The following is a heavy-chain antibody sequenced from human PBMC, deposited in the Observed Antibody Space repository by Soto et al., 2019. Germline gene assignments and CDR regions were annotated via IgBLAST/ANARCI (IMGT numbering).Heavy chain of an antibody. J-gene: IGHJ4*02. D-gene: IGHD3-16*01. CDR1: GGSMRSHY. Sequence: PSETLSLTSTVSGGSMRSHYWAWLRQPPGKGLEWIGYISYSGSTYYNPSLKSRVTISTDTSRNQFSLKLSSVIAADTAVYYCARADPDASVGYWGQGTLVTVSS. V-gene: IGHV4-59*11. CDR2: ISYSGST. CDR3: ARADPDASVGY.